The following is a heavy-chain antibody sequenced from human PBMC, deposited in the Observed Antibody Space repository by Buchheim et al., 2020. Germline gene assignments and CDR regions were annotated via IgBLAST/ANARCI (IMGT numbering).Heavy chain of an antibody. J-gene: IGHJ4*02. V-gene: IGHV4-59*08. CDR3: ARLASSGYSGYGTGGYFDY. CDR2: IYYSGST. CDR1: GGSISSYY. Sequence: QVQLQESGPGLVKPSETLSLTCTVSGGSISSYYWSWIRQPPGKGLEWIGYIYYSGSTNYNPSLKSRVTISVDTSKNQFSLKLSSVTAADTAVYYCARLASSGYSGYGTGGYFDYWGQGTL. D-gene: IGHD5-12*01.